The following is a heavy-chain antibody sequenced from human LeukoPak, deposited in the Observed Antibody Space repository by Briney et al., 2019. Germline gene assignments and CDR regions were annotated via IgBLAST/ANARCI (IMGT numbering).Heavy chain of an antibody. V-gene: IGHV4-38-2*01. D-gene: IGHD3/OR15-3a*01. CDR3: ARDNEDWQFDY. CDR1: GYSISSDYY. Sequence: PSETLSHTCAVSGYSISSDYYWGWIRQPPGKGLEWIGSIYHSGSTHYNPSLKSRVTISVDTSKNQFSLKLSSVTAADTAVYYCARDNEDWQFDYWGQGTLVTVSS. CDR2: IYHSGST. J-gene: IGHJ4*02.